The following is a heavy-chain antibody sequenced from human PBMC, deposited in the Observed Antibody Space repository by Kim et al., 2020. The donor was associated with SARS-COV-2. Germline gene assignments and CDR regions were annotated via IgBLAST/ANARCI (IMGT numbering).Heavy chain of an antibody. V-gene: IGHV1-3*01. J-gene: IGHJ5*02. Sequence: YSQHFQGRLTITGDTSATTAYMELSGLPSKDTAVYFCAREGSGSYNWFDPWGQGTLVTVSS. D-gene: IGHD3-10*01. CDR3: AREGSGSYNWFDP.